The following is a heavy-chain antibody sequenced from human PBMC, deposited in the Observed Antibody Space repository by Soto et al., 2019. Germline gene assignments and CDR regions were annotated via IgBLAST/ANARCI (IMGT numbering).Heavy chain of an antibody. CDR2: INPNSGGT. V-gene: IGHV1-2*02. J-gene: IGHJ6*02. CDR1: GYTFTGYY. CDR3: ARVDYSNYRYYYYGVDV. D-gene: IGHD4-4*01. Sequence: ASVKVSCKASGYTFTGYYMHWVRQAPGQGLEWMGWINPNSGGTNYAQKFQGRVTMTRDTSISTAYMELSRLRSDDTAVYYCARVDYSNYRYYYYGVDVWGQGTTVTVSS.